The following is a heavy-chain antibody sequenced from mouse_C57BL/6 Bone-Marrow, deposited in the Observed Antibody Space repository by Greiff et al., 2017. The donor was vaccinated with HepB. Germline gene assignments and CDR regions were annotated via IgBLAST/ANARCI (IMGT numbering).Heavy chain of an antibody. CDR1: GYAFSSSW. D-gene: IGHD2-1*01. Sequence: QVQLQQSGPELVKPGASVKISCKASGYAFSSSWMNWVKQRPGKGLEWIGRIYPGDGDTNYNGKFKGKATLTADKSSSTAYMQLSSLTSEDSAVYCSAVYGNYGYWGHGTTVTVSS. CDR3: AVYGNYGY. CDR2: IYPGDGDT. J-gene: IGHJ2*01. V-gene: IGHV1-82*01.